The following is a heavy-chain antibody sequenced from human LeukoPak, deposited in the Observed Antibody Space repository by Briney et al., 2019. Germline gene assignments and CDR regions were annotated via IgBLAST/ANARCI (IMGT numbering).Heavy chain of an antibody. V-gene: IGHV4-39*07. CDR2: IYYSWST. CDR3: ARDGGYSNPYYYYYYYMDF. J-gene: IGHJ6*03. CDR1: GGSINNNHYY. D-gene: IGHD4-11*01. Sequence: SETLSLTCAVSGGSINNNHYYWGWIRQPPGKGLEWIGSIYYSWSTYYNPSLKSRVTISVDTSENHFSLKLSSVTAADTAVYYCARDGGYSNPYYYYYYYMDFWGKGTTVTVSS.